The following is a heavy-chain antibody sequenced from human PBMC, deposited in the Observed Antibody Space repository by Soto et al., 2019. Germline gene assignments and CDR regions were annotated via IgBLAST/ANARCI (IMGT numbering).Heavy chain of an antibody. D-gene: IGHD4-17*01. V-gene: IGHV3-33*01. Sequence: QVQLVESGGGVVQPGRSLRLSCAASGFTFSSYGMHWVRQAPGKGLEWVAVIWYDGSNKYYADSVKGRFTISRDNSKNTQYLQKNSLRAEDTAVYYCARDQGITVTTFFSRDKDYYGMDVWGQGTTVTVSS. CDR1: GFTFSSYG. CDR2: IWYDGSNK. J-gene: IGHJ6*02. CDR3: ARDQGITVTTFFSRDKDYYGMDV.